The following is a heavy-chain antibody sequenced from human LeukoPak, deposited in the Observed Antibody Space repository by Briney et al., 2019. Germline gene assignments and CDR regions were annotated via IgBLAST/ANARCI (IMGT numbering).Heavy chain of an antibody. Sequence: PSETLSLTCTVSGGSISGSSYYWGWIRQPPGKGLEWIGSIYYSGSTNYNPSLKSRVTISVDTSKNQFSLKLSSVTAADTAVYYCATGDGDYFDYWGQGTLVTVSS. D-gene: IGHD4-17*01. V-gene: IGHV4-39*07. J-gene: IGHJ4*02. CDR1: GGSISGSSYY. CDR3: ATGDGDYFDY. CDR2: IYYSGST.